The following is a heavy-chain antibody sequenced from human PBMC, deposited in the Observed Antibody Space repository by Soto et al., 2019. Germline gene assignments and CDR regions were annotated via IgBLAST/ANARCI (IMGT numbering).Heavy chain of an antibody. CDR3: ARSVSVRYQLLKRGMDV. CDR1: GGTFSSYA. J-gene: IGHJ6*02. D-gene: IGHD2-2*01. V-gene: IGHV1-69*01. CDR2: IIPIFATA. Sequence: QVQLVQFGAEVKKPGSSVKVSCKASGGTFSSYAISWVRQAPGQGLEWMGGIIPIFATANYAQKFQGRVMITVDESTSTAYMELSSLGSEDTAVYYCARSVSVRYQLLKRGMDVWGQGTTVTVSS.